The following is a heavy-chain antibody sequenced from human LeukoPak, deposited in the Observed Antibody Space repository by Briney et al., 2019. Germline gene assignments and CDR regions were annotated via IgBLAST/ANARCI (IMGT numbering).Heavy chain of an antibody. CDR3: AKSAVVTRGLFDY. J-gene: IGHJ4*02. CDR2: ISGSGSST. D-gene: IGHD4-23*01. V-gene: IGHV3-23*01. Sequence: GGSLRLSCAASGFTFTSYAMSWVRQAPGKGLEWVSTISGSGSSTYYADSVKGRFTISRDNSKNTLYLQMNSLRADDPAVYYCAKSAVVTRGLFDYWGQGTLVTVSS. CDR1: GFTFTSYA.